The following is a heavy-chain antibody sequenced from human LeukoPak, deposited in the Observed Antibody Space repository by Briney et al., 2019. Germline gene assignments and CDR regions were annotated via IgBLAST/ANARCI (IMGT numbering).Heavy chain of an antibody. D-gene: IGHD6-19*01. V-gene: IGHV4-4*07. Sequence: SETLSLTCTVSGGSISSYYWSWIRQPAGKGLEWIGRIVTSGSTNYNPSLKSRVTMSVDTSKSQFSLELSSVIAADTAVYYCARGKGYSSGWYFDYWGQGTLVTVSS. CDR2: IVTSGST. CDR1: GGSISSYY. J-gene: IGHJ4*02. CDR3: ARGKGYSSGWYFDY.